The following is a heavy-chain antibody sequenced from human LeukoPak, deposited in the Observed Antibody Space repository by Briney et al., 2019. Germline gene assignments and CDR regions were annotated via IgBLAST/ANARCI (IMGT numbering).Heavy chain of an antibody. J-gene: IGHJ4*02. CDR3: AKDKEASIAVAGYDY. D-gene: IGHD6-19*01. CDR2: ISGSGGST. V-gene: IGHV3-23*01. Sequence: GGSLRLSCAASGFTFSSYAMSWVRQAPGKGLEWVSAISGSGGSTYYADSVKGRFTVSRDNSKNTLYLQMNSLRAEDTAVYYCAKDKEASIAVAGYDYWGQGTLVTVSS. CDR1: GFTFSSYA.